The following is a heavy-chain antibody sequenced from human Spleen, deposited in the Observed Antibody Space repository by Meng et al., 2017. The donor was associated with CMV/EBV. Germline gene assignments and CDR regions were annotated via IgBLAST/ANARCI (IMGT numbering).Heavy chain of an antibody. CDR2: IYYSGST. V-gene: IGHV4-61*01. CDR3: ARVGCSSINCAYSPNWLDP. Sequence: SETLSLTCTVSGYSISSGYYWGWVRQTPGRGLEWIGSIYYSGSTNYKSSLKSRVTMSVDMSKNQFSLKMSSVTAADTAVYYCARVGCSSINCAYSPNWLDPWGQGALVTVSS. D-gene: IGHD2-2*01. CDR1: GYSISSGYY. J-gene: IGHJ5*02.